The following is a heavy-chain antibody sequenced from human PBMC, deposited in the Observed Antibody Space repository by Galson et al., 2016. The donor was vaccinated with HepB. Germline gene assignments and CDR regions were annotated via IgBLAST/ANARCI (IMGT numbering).Heavy chain of an antibody. J-gene: IGHJ4*02. CDR1: GYNFPDYW. CDR2: INPTDSYT. Sequence: QSGAEVKKPGESLTISCKGSGYNFPDYWISWVRQMPGRGLEWMGRINPTDSYTNYSPSFHGHVTISADSSINTAYLRWRSLKASDTAIYYCAKHGDVDTAMVPFHSWGQGSLVIVSS. CDR3: AKHGDVDTAMVPFHS. D-gene: IGHD5-18*01. V-gene: IGHV5-10-1*01.